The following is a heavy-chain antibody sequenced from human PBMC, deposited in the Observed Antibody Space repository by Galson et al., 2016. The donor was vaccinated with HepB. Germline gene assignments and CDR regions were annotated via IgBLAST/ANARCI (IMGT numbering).Heavy chain of an antibody. D-gene: IGHD3-3*01. CDR2: IYYSGTT. Sequence: TLSLTCTISGGSITSGGYYWSWIRQRPERGLEWIGYIYYSGTTYYNPALKSRVIISVDTSKNHFSLKLSSVTAADTAVYYCARDPSSGYYPSWYFDLWGRGTLVTVSS. J-gene: IGHJ2*01. V-gene: IGHV4-31*03. CDR3: ARDPSSGYYPSWYFDL. CDR1: GGSITSGGYY.